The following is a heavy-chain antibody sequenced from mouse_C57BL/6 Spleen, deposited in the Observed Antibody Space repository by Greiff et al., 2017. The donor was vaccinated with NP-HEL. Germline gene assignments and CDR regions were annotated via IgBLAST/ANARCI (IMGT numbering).Heavy chain of an antibody. CDR3: ARTGDYDPAWFAY. V-gene: IGHV1-82*01. Sequence: QVQLKQSGPELVKPGASVKISCKASGYAFSSSWMNWVKQRPGKGLEWIGRIYPGDGDTNYNGKFKGKATLTADKSSSTAYMQLSSLTSEDSAVYFCARTGDYDPAWFAYWGQGTLVTVSA. D-gene: IGHD2-4*01. CDR1: GYAFSSSW. J-gene: IGHJ3*01. CDR2: IYPGDGDT.